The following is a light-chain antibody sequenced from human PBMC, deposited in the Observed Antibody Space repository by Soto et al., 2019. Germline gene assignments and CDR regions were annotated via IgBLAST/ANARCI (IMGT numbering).Light chain of an antibody. CDR3: QQSYSTPPWT. CDR2: AAS. V-gene: IGKV1-39*01. CDR1: QSISSY. J-gene: IGKJ1*01. Sequence: DIPMTQSPSSLSASVGDRVTITCRASQSISSYLNWYQQKPGKAPKLLIYAASSLQSGVPSRFSGSGSVTDFTLTISSLQPEDFAIYYCQQSYSTPPWTFGQGTKVEIK.